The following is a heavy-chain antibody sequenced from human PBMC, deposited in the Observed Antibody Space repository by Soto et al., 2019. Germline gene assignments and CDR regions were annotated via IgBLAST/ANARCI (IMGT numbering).Heavy chain of an antibody. CDR2: ISYDGSNK. J-gene: IGHJ6*02. CDR3: AKDLLWFDNYGMDV. V-gene: IGHV3-30*18. CDR1: GFTFISYG. Sequence: PGGSLRLSCAASGFTFISYGMHWCRHSPGKGLEWVAVISYDGSNKYYADSVKGRFTISRDNSKNTLYLQMNSLRAEDTAVYYCAKDLLWFDNYGMDVWGQGTTVTVSS. D-gene: IGHD3-10*01.